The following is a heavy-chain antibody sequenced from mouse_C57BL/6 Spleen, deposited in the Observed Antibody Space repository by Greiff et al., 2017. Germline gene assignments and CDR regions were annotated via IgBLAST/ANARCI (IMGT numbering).Heavy chain of an antibody. D-gene: IGHD1-1*01. Sequence: QVQLQPSGAELVKPGASVKMSCKASGYTFTTYPIEWMKQNHGKSLEWIGNFHPYNDDTKYNAKFKGKATLTVAKSSSTVYLELSRLTSDDSAVYYCARAYYYGSSLYFDVWGTGTTVTVSS. CDR3: ARAYYYGSSLYFDV. CDR1: GYTFTTYP. V-gene: IGHV1-47*01. J-gene: IGHJ1*03. CDR2: FHPYNDDT.